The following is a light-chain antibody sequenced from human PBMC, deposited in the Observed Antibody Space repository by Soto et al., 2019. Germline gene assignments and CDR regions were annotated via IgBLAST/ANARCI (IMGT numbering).Light chain of an antibody. Sequence: DLQMTQSPSSLSASVEDRVTITCRASQSISSYLNWYQQKPGKAPKLLIYAASNLQSGDPSRFSDSGSGTEFTLTISSLQPEDFATYYCQQSYSTPGGTFGQGTRLEIK. CDR3: QQSYSTPGGT. CDR1: QSISSY. J-gene: IGKJ5*01. V-gene: IGKV1-39*01. CDR2: AAS.